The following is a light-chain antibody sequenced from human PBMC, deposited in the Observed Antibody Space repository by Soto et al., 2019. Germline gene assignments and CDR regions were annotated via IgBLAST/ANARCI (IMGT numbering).Light chain of an antibody. CDR2: RTS. Sequence: VMTQSPATLSLSPGERATLSCRASQSVSSYLAWFQQKPGQAPRLLMFRTSSRATGFPARFSGSGSGTEFNLTISSLQSEDFGVYYCQQYNNWPRATFGGGTKVDIK. V-gene: IGKV3-15*01. CDR1: QSVSSY. CDR3: QQYNNWPRAT. J-gene: IGKJ4*01.